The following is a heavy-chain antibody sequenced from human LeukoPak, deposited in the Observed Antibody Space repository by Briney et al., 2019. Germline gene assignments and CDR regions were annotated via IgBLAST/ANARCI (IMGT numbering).Heavy chain of an antibody. D-gene: IGHD6-19*01. CDR3: ARDRSGKQWRGNKNYYYYMDV. J-gene: IGHJ6*03. V-gene: IGHV3-11*04. Sequence: GGSLRLSCAVSGFTFSDHYMGWIRQAPGKGVEWVSYITDNGRKVYYADSVKGRFTISRDNAKNSLYLQINSLRVEDTAVYYCARDRSGKQWRGNKNYYYYMDVWGKGTTVTVSS. CDR2: ITDNGRKV. CDR1: GFTFSDHY.